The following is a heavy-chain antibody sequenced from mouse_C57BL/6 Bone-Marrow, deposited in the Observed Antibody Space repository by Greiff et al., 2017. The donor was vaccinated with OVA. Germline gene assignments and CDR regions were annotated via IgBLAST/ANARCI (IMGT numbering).Heavy chain of an antibody. J-gene: IGHJ4*01. CDR1: GYTFTDYY. Sequence: QVQLKESGPELVKPGASVKISCKASGYTFTDYYINWVKQRPGQGLEWIGWIYPGSGNTKYNEKFKGKATLTVDTASSTAYMQLSSLTSEDSAVYFCARDSNYPYYYAMDYWGQGTSVTVSS. V-gene: IGHV1-84*01. D-gene: IGHD2-5*01. CDR3: ARDSNYPYYYAMDY. CDR2: IYPGSGNT.